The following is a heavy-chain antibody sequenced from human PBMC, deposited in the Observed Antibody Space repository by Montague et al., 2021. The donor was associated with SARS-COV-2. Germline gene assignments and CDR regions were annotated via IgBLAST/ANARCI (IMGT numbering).Heavy chain of an antibody. Sequence: SETLSLTCAVSGDSISTGNWRSCVRLHPGKGLEWVGGIYHPASTTYKPSLKSRVSMSVDKSCNQFSLRLTSVTAADTAIYYCARKGSGRSDLAYWGQGTLVTVSS. V-gene: IGHV4-4*02. J-gene: IGHJ4*02. CDR2: IYHPAST. D-gene: IGHD1-26*01. CDR3: ARKGSGRSDLAY. CDR1: GDSISTGNW.